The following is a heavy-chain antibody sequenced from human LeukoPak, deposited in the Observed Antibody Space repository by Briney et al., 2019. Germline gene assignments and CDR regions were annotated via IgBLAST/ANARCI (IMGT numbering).Heavy chain of an antibody. CDR2: INHSGST. Sequence: SETLSLTCPVYGGSFSGYYWSWIRQPPGKGLEWIGEINHSGSTNYNPSLKSRVTISVDTSKNQFSLKLSSVTAADTAVYYCARERRYYYYMDVWGKGTTVTVSS. D-gene: IGHD1-1*01. CDR1: GGSFSGYY. V-gene: IGHV4-34*01. CDR3: ARERRYYYYMDV. J-gene: IGHJ6*03.